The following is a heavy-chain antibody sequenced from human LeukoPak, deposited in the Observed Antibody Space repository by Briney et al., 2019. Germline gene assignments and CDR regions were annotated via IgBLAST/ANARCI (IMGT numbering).Heavy chain of an antibody. CDR3: ARSIYDSSGYYYSDY. CDR2: ISAYNGNT. J-gene: IGHJ4*02. CDR1: GYTFTSYG. Sequence: GASVKVSCKASGYTFTSYGISWVRQAPGQGLEWMGWISAYNGNTNYAQKLQGRVTMTTDTSTSTAYMELRSLRSDDTAVYYCARSIYDSSGYYYSDYWGQGTLVTVSS. V-gene: IGHV1-18*01. D-gene: IGHD3-22*01.